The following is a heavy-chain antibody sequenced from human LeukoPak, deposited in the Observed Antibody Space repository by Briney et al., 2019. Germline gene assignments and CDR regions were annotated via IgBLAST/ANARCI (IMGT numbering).Heavy chain of an antibody. V-gene: IGHV3-33*03. Sequence: GGALRLSCAASGFTFSSYGMHWVRQAPGKGLQWLSIIWYDGSHTYYADSVKGRFTISRDNSKNTLYLQMNSLRAEDTAVYYCATNNYFGSGSDFDYWGQGTLVTVSS. CDR3: ATNNYFGSGSDFDY. D-gene: IGHD3-10*01. CDR2: IWYDGSHT. J-gene: IGHJ4*02. CDR1: GFTFSSYG.